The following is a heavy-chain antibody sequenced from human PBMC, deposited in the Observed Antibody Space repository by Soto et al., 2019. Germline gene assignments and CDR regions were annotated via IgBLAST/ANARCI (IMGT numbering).Heavy chain of an antibody. J-gene: IGHJ3*02. CDR2: INHSGST. CDR1: GGSFSGYY. D-gene: IGHD3-10*01. V-gene: IGHV4-34*01. CDR3: ARGRLLWFGELLYGDAFDI. Sequence: SETLSLTCAVYGGSFSGYYWSWIRQPPGKGLEWIGEINHSGSTNYNPSLKSRVTISVDTSKNQFSLKLSSVTAADTAVYYCARGRLLWFGELLYGDAFDIWGQGTMVTVSS.